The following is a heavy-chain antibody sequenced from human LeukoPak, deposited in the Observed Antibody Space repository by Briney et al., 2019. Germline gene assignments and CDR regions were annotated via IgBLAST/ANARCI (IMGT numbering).Heavy chain of an antibody. CDR2: IYTSGST. CDR1: GGSISSGSYY. D-gene: IGHD3-22*01. J-gene: IGHJ4*02. V-gene: IGHV4-61*02. Sequence: SQTLSLTCTVSGGSISSGSYYWSWLRQPAGKGLEWIGRIYTSGSTNYNPSLKSRVTISVDTSKNQFSLKLSSVTAADTAVYYCARVGYYYDSSGYFDYWGQGTLVTVSS. CDR3: ARVGYYYDSSGYFDY.